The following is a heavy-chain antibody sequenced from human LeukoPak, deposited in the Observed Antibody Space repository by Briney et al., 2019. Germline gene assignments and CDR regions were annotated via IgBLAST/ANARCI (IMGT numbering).Heavy chain of an antibody. Sequence: PGGSLRLSCAASGFPFSSYAMNWVRQAPGKGLEWVSSISSTGSNIYYADSVKGRFTISRDNAKNSLSLQMNSLRAEDTAVHYCATEFLGAVAETGDYWGQGALVTVSS. CDR2: ISSTGSNI. D-gene: IGHD6-19*01. V-gene: IGHV3-21*01. CDR1: GFPFSSYA. J-gene: IGHJ4*02. CDR3: ATEFLGAVAETGDY.